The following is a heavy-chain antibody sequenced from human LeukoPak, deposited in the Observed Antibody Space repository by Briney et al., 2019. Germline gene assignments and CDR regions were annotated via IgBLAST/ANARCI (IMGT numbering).Heavy chain of an antibody. CDR1: GFRFSDHA. J-gene: IGHJ5*02. Sequence: GGSLRLSCSASGFRFSDHAMHWVRQSPGRGLDGLAFISHDGANKYYAESVEGRFTNSRPNSMNTDYLQLNGLRAEETALYFCSPEDIANLQSCGQGTLVSVSS. D-gene: IGHD2-15*01. CDR3: SPEDIANLQS. V-gene: IGHV3-30*01. CDR2: ISHDGANK.